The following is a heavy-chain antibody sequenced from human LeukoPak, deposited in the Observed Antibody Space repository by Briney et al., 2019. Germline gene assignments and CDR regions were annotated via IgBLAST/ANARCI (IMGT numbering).Heavy chain of an antibody. V-gene: IGHV1-2*02. CDR2: INCNSGDI. Sequence: ASVKVSCKASGYTFTANHLFWVRQAPGQGLEWMGWINCNSGDIKYAQKFQDRVTMTRDTSISTVYMDLSSLTSDDTAVYYCTREDYWGQGTPVTVSS. CDR1: GYTFTANH. CDR3: TREDY. J-gene: IGHJ4*02.